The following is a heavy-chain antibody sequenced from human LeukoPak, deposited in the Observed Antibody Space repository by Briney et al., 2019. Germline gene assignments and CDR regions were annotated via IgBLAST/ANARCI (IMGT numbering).Heavy chain of an antibody. V-gene: IGHV1-69*01. Sequence: SVKVSCKASAGTFSSYAISWVRQAPGQGLEWMGGIIPIFGTANYAQKFQGRVTITADESTSTAYMELSSLRSEDTAVYYCARDPYSNYLYYFDYWGQGTLVTVSS. J-gene: IGHJ4*02. D-gene: IGHD4-11*01. CDR1: AGTFSSYA. CDR3: ARDPYSNYLYYFDY. CDR2: IIPIFGTA.